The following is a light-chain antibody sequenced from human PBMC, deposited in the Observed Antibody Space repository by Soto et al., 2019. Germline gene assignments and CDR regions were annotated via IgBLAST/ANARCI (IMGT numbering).Light chain of an antibody. V-gene: IGKV3-20*01. Sequence: EIVLTQSPGTLSLSPGERATLSCRASQSVSSSYLAWYQQKPGQAPRHLIYGASSRATGIPDRFSGSGSGTDCTLTISRLEPEDFAVYYGQQYGSSPMYTFGQGTELEIK. CDR2: GAS. CDR3: QQYGSSPMYT. CDR1: QSVSSSY. J-gene: IGKJ2*01.